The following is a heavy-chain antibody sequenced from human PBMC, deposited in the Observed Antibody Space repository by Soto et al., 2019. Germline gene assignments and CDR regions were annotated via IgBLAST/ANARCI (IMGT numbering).Heavy chain of an antibody. CDR3: AKGPGIYSDFDC. CDR2: ISGSDGST. Sequence: EVQMLESGGGLVQPGGSLRLSCAASGFTFSSYAMSWVRQAPGKGLEWVSAISGSDGSTFYADSVKGRFTISRDDSKNTLYLQMTRLRAEDTAVYYCAKGPGIYSDFDCWGQGTRVTVSS. D-gene: IGHD6-13*01. V-gene: IGHV3-23*01. CDR1: GFTFSSYA. J-gene: IGHJ4*02.